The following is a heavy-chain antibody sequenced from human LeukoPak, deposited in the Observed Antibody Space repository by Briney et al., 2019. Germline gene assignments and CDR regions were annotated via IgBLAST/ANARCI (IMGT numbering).Heavy chain of an antibody. Sequence: GGSLRLSCAASRFTFSAYAMYWARQAPGKGLEWVSCIEASDVNTYYADSVKGRFTISRDNSKNTLYLQMSSLRAEDTAVYYCAKGSGSGWYGWFDPWGQGTLVTVS. CDR1: RFTFSAYA. CDR2: IEASDVNT. V-gene: IGHV3-23*01. D-gene: IGHD6-19*01. J-gene: IGHJ5*02. CDR3: AKGSGSGWYGWFDP.